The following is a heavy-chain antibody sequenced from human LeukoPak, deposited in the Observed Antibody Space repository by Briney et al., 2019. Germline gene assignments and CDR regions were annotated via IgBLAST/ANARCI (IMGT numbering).Heavy chain of an antibody. CDR1: AFTFSDAW. J-gene: IGHJ4*02. Sequence: PGGSLRLSCAASAFTFSDAWVSWVRETPGKGLEWVGRIKSNIDGGTTDYAAPVKGRFTISRDNAKNSLYLQMSSLRVEDTAVYYCASWAGNTQSDSWSGPFDYWGQGTLVTVSS. CDR3: ASWAGNTQSDSWSGPFDY. CDR2: IKSNIDGGTT. V-gene: IGHV3-15*01. D-gene: IGHD3-3*01.